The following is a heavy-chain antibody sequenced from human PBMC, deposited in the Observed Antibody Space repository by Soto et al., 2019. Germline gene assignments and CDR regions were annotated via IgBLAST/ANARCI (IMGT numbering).Heavy chain of an antibody. J-gene: IGHJ3*01. V-gene: IGHV3-11*01. Sequence: QVQLVESGGDFVQPGGSLRLSCAASRFTFSDHHMSWIRQPPGKGLEWVSYIKNSGSNTYYAGSVKGRFTVSRDNAKNSLYLEMNSLGAEDTAVNYCARDRLGTGGAFDLWGQGTMVTVSS. CDR3: ARDRLGTGGAFDL. CDR2: IKNSGSNT. D-gene: IGHD3-10*01. CDR1: RFTFSDHH.